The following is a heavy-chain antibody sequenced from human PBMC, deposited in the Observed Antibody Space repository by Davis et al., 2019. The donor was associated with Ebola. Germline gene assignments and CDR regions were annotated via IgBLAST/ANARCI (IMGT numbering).Heavy chain of an antibody. CDR1: GFTFDDYG. D-gene: IGHD2-2*01. J-gene: IGHJ4*02. V-gene: IGHV3-20*04. CDR2: INWNGGST. Sequence: GESLKISCAASGFTFDDYGMSWVRQAPGKALEWVSGINWNGGSTGYADSVKGRFTISRDNAKNSLYLQMNSLRAEDTALYYCARSIIVVVPAAYFDYWGQGTLVTVSS. CDR3: ARSIIVVVPAAYFDY.